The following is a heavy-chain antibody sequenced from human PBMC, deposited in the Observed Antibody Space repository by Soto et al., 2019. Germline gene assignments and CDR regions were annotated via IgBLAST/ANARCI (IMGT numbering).Heavy chain of an antibody. CDR3: AXXGXXIXVTGXXSFEI. Sequence: QVQLVESGGGVVQPGKSLRLSCAASGFAFSDYGMHWVRQTPGKGLEWVALISYDGIYEYYADSVKGRFTLSRDNSKNTLYLQINSLSTGXTXXXXCAXXGXXIXVTGXXSFEIWGQGTMVTVSS. J-gene: IGHJ3*02. D-gene: IGHD2-21*02. V-gene: IGHV3-30*03. CDR2: ISYDGIYE. CDR1: GFAFSDYG.